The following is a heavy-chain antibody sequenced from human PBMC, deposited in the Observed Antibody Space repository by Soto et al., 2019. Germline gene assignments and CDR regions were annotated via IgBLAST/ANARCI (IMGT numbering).Heavy chain of an antibody. CDR1: GFTFRTSW. CDR2: MNSDGSTI. J-gene: IGHJ4*02. Sequence: GGSLRLPCAASGFTFRTSWMHWVRQAPGKGLVWVARMNSDGSTISYADSVKGRFTISRDNAKNTLFLQMNSLRAEDTALYYCASQLLYGYWGQGTLVTVS. V-gene: IGHV3-74*01. D-gene: IGHD1-1*01. CDR3: ASQLLYGY.